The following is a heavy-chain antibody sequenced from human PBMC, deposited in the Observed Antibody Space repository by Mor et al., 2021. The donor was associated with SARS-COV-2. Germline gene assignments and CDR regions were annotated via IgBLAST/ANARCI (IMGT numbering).Heavy chain of an antibody. V-gene: IGHV3-30*01. J-gene: IGHJ6*02. CDR2: YDGSNK. Sequence: YDGSNKYYADSVKGRFTISRDNSKNTLYLQMNSLRAEDTAVYYCARVSPNYGMDVWGQGTTVTVSS. CDR3: ARVSPNYGMDV.